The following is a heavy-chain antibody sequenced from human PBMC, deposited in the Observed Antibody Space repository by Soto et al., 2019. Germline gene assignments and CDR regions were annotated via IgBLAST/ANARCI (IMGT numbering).Heavy chain of an antibody. CDR1: GYTFTSYY. Sequence: QVQLVQSGAEVKKPGASVKVSCKASGYTFTSYYMHWVRQAPGQGLEWMGIINPSGGSTSYAQKFQGRVTMTRDTSTSTVYMELSSLRSEDTAVYYCASLRATIHSPYYGMDVWGQGTTVTVSS. J-gene: IGHJ6*02. CDR3: ASLRATIHSPYYGMDV. V-gene: IGHV1-46*01. D-gene: IGHD5-12*01. CDR2: INPSGGST.